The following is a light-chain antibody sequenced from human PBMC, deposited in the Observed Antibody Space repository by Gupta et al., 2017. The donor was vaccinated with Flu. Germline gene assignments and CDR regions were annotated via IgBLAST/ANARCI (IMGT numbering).Light chain of an antibody. CDR1: QSISNY. CDR2: VAS. CDR3: QQRYRSPQT. V-gene: IGKV1-39*01. J-gene: IGKJ1*01. Sequence: DIQMTQSTSSLSDSVGDRVTVPCGASQSISNYLNGYQQKTGKDPKLLIYVASSLQSGVPSRCSGSRAGTEYTLTNSSLQPEDVATDYCQQRYRSPQTFGQGTKVEIK.